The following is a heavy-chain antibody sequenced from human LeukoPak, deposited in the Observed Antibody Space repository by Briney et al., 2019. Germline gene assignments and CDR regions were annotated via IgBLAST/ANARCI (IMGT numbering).Heavy chain of an antibody. D-gene: IGHD2-2*01. Sequence: SVKVSCKASGGTFSSYTISWVRQAPGQGLEWMGRIIPILGIANYAQKFQGRVTITADKSTSTAYMELSSLRSEGTAVYYCASHCSSTSCQDYWGQGTLVTVSS. V-gene: IGHV1-69*02. CDR2: IIPILGIA. CDR3: ASHCSSTSCQDY. CDR1: GGTFSSYT. J-gene: IGHJ4*02.